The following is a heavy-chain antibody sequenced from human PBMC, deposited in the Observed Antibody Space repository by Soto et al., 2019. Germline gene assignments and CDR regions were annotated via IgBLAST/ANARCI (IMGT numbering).Heavy chain of an antibody. Sequence: GTSVKVCCKASCYGFSIYVIMLLLHAPGQGLEWMGWISAYNGNTNYAQKLQGRVTMTTDTSTSTAYMELRSLRSDDTAVYYCARVRYFDWLLTSWGQATLLTVSS. CDR2: ISAYNGNT. CDR1: CYGFSIYV. D-gene: IGHD3-9*01. V-gene: IGHV1-18*01. J-gene: IGHJ4*02. CDR3: ARVRYFDWLLTS.